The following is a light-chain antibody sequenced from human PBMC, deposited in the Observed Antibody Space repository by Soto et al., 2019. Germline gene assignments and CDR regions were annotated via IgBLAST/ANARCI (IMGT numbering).Light chain of an antibody. CDR3: QQSDSSLYT. V-gene: IGKV3-20*01. J-gene: IGKJ2*01. CDR1: QSISSNY. CDR2: GTS. Sequence: EVVLTRSPGTLSLSPGERATLSCRASQSISSNYLAWYQQKPGRAPRLLIYGTSNRHTGIPDRFSGSGSGTDFTLTINRLEPEDFAVYYCQQSDSSLYTFGQGTKLELK.